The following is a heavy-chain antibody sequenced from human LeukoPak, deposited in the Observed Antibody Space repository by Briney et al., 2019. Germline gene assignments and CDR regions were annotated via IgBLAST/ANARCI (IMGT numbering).Heavy chain of an antibody. CDR3: ASAPGDFWSGYPDYFDY. J-gene: IGHJ4*02. Sequence: SETLSLTCTVSGGSISSSSYYWGWIRQPPGKGLEWIGSIYHSGSTYYNPSLKSRVTISVDTSKNQFSLKLSSVTAADTAVYYCASAPGDFWSGYPDYFDYWGQGTLVTVSS. CDR1: GGSISSSSYY. D-gene: IGHD3-3*01. V-gene: IGHV4-39*07. CDR2: IYHSGST.